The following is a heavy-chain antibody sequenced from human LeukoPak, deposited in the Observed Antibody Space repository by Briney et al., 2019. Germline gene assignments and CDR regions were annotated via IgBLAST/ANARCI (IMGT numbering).Heavy chain of an antibody. J-gene: IGHJ4*02. Sequence: GASVKVSCKASGYTFTGYYIHWVRQAPGQGLEWMGWINPNSGGTNYAKKFQGRVIMTRDTSTNTAYMELSRLRSDDTAVFYCARDWAALRYCSGDNCYKHFEHWGRGTLVTVSS. V-gene: IGHV1-2*02. D-gene: IGHD2-15*01. CDR2: INPNSGGT. CDR3: ARDWAALRYCSGDNCYKHFEH. CDR1: GYTFTGYY.